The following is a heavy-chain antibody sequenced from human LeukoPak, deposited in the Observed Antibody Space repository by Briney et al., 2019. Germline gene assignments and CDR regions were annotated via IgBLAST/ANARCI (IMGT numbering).Heavy chain of an antibody. CDR3: ARHGPTLYYFDY. Sequence: PGESLKISCKGSGYRFTSYSSAGSRQMPGKGLEWMGIIYPGDSDTRYSPSFQGQVTISADKSISTAYLQWSSLKASNTAIYYCARHGPTLYYFDYWGQGTLVTVSS. V-gene: IGHV5-51*01. J-gene: IGHJ4*02. CDR2: IYPGDSDT. CDR1: GYRFTSYS.